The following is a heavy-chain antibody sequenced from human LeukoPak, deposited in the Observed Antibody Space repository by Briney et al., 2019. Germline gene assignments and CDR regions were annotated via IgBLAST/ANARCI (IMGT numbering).Heavy chain of an antibody. CDR1: GFSFSNYA. J-gene: IGHJ6*02. CDR3: ARDQTLLYYYYYGMDV. CDR2: TSYDGSNK. V-gene: IGHV3-30-3*01. Sequence: GGSLRLSCAASGFSFSNYAMHWVRQAPGKGLEWVAVTSYDGSNKYYADSVKGRFPISRDNSKTTLYLQMNSLRAEDTAVYYCARDQTLLYYYYYGMDVWGQGTTVTVSS.